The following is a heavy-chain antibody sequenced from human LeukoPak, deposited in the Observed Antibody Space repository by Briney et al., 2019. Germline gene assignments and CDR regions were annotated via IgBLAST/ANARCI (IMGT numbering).Heavy chain of an antibody. CDR3: ARQGYCSGGSCYRGAMDV. CDR1: GGSIITNDYW. J-gene: IGHJ6*04. D-gene: IGHD2-15*01. CDR2: IYYSGST. V-gene: IGHV4-39*01. Sequence: SETLSLTCVVSGGSIITNDYWWGWIRQPPGKGLEWIGYIYYSGSTYYNPSLKSRVTISVDTSKNQFSLKLSSVTAADTAVYYCARQGYCSGGSCYRGAMDVWGKGTTVTISS.